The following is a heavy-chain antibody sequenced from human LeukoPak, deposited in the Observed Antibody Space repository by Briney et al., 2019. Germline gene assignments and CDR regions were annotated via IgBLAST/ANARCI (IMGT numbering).Heavy chain of an antibody. D-gene: IGHD3-3*02. J-gene: IGHJ5*02. Sequence: SETLSLTCSVSGGSINSYYWSWIRQSPGRGLEWIGYVFYKGNTDYNPSLKSRVTMSLDSPKNQVSLTLTSMTAADTAIYYCAAGAPKFRHLVSWGQGTLVTVSS. CDR2: VFYKGNT. CDR3: AAGAPKFRHLVS. CDR1: GGSINSYY. V-gene: IGHV4-59*03.